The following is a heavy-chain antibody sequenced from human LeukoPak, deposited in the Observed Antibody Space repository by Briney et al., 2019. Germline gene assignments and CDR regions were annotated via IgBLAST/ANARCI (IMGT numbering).Heavy chain of an antibody. V-gene: IGHV1-8*01. Sequence: ASVNVSCKTSGYSFTNYDINWGRQATGQGLEWMGGMSPNSGKAGYAQKFQGRATMTKNTSMSTAYMELSSLTSEDTAVYYCARGRESSKLTSGFQSFDWLSDSFDLWGQGTIVTVSS. D-gene: IGHD3-9*01. CDR2: MSPNSGKA. CDR3: ARGRESSKLTSGFQSFDWLSDSFDL. J-gene: IGHJ3*01. CDR1: GYSFTNYD.